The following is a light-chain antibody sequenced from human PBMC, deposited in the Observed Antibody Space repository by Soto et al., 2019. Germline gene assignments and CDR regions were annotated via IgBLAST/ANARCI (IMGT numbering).Light chain of an antibody. V-gene: IGKV3-11*01. CDR2: DAS. CDR3: QQRSNWPLT. J-gene: IGKJ4*01. Sequence: IVMTQSPATLSVSRGGKGALSCRASQSVGSYLAWYQQKPGQAPRLLIYDASNRATGIPARFSGSGSGTDFTLTISSLEPEDFAVYYRQQRSNWPLTFGGGTKVDIK. CDR1: QSVGSY.